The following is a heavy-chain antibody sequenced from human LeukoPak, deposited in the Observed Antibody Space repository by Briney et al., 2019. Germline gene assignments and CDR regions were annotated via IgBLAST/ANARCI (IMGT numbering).Heavy chain of an antibody. CDR2: IVGSSST. D-gene: IGHD6-13*01. V-gene: IGHV3-21*01. Sequence: GGSLRLSCAASGFTFSNFAMTWVRQAPGKGLEWVSPIVGSSSTYYADSLKGRFTISRDNAKNSLYLQMNSLRAEDTAVYYCARIGAGSSRDYWGQGTLVTVSS. CDR1: GFTFSNFA. J-gene: IGHJ4*01. CDR3: ARIGAGSSRDY.